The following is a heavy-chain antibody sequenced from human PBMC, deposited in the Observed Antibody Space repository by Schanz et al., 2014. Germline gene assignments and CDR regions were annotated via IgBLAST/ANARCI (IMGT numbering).Heavy chain of an antibody. D-gene: IGHD4-4*01. CDR2: VRTKDNHYAT. V-gene: IGHV3-73*01. CDR1: GFTFSASA. Sequence: EVHLVDSGGTLVQPGGSLRLSCVGSGFTFSASAIHWVRQASGKGLEWVGRVRTKDNHYATSYGASVSGRFTISRDDSKNTAYLQMNSLRTRDTAMYYCASYDNSGPYYLNHWGRGTLVTASS. J-gene: IGHJ5*02. CDR3: ASYDNSGPYYLNH.